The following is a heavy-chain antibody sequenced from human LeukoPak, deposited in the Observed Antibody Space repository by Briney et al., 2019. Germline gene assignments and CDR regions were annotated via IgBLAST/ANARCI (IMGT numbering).Heavy chain of an antibody. D-gene: IGHD4-23*01. CDR1: GIILCSYS. Sequence: GGPLRLSCAACGIILCSYSMMWVRQAPGRGREGVSPISSSSSYIYYADSVKGRFTISRDNAKNSLYLQMNSLRAEDTAVYYCAREQPKGPTTVVTHDDYWGQGTLVTVSS. V-gene: IGHV3-21*01. CDR2: ISSSSSYI. J-gene: IGHJ4*02. CDR3: AREQPKGPTTVVTHDDY.